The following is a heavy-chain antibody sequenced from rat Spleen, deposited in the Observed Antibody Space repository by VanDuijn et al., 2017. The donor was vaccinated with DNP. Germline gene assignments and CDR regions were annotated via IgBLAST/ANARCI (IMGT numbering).Heavy chain of an antibody. CDR3: ARPDYYDGSYPHY. Sequence: EVQLVESGGGSVQPGRSLKLSCAASGFTFSDYYMAWVRQAPTEGLECVAYISYDGGNTYYGDSVKGRFTISRDNAKSTLYLQMNSLRSEDMATYYCARPDYYDGSYPHYWGQGVMVTVSS. J-gene: IGHJ2*01. D-gene: IGHD1-12*02. CDR1: GFTFSDYY. V-gene: IGHV5-22*01. CDR2: ISYDGGNT.